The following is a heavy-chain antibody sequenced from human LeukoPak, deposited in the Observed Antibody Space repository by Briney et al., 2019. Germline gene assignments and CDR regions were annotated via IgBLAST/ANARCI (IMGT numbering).Heavy chain of an antibody. CDR2: ISGYNGDK. Sequence: GASVKVSCKASGYAFSTYGISWVRQAPGQGLEWMGWISGYNGDKDYAQKFQGRISMTTDTSATTAYMELRSLRSDDTAPYYCARDLTTYGQRTYFDFWGQGTLVTVSS. J-gene: IGHJ4*02. CDR3: ARDLTTYGQRTYFDF. V-gene: IGHV1-18*01. D-gene: IGHD3-10*01. CDR1: GYAFSTYG.